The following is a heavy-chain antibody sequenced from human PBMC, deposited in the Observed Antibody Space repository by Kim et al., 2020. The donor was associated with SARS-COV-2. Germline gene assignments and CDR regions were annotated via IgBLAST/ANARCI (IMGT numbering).Heavy chain of an antibody. V-gene: IGHV3-13*05. CDR1: GFTFSSYD. CDR2: IGTAGDP. J-gene: IGHJ6*02. D-gene: IGHD6-13*01. Sequence: GGSLRLSCAASGFTFSSYDMHWVRQATGKGLEWVSAIGTAGDPYYPGSVKGRFTISRENAKNSLYLQMNSLRAGDTAVYYCARGGRQQLAVGYYGMDVWGQGTTVTVSS. CDR3: ARGGRQQLAVGYYGMDV.